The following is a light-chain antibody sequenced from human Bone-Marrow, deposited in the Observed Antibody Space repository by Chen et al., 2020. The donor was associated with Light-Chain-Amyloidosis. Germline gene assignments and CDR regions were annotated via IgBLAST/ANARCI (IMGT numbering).Light chain of an antibody. J-gene: IGLJ3*02. CDR2: DDS. CDR3: QVWDRSSDRPV. V-gene: IGLV3-21*02. CDR1: NIGSTS. Sequence: SYVLTQPSSVSVAPGPPATIPCGGNNIGSTSVHWYQQTPGQAPLLVVYDDSDRPSGIPERLSGSNSGNTATLTISRVEAGDEADYYCQVWDRSSDRPVFGGGTKLTVL.